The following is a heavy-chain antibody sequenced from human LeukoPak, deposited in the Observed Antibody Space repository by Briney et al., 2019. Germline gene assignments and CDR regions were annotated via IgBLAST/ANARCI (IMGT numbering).Heavy chain of an antibody. CDR1: GYTFTRYY. Sequence: ASVKVSCKASGYTFTRYYIHWVRQAPGQGLEWMGMVNPSDGATTYAQRFQGRVTMTRDMSTTTVYMDLRSLRSEDTAVYFCASEQRGGLSGNLGGLFAMYYTYYYMDVWGRGTTVTVSS. J-gene: IGHJ6*03. V-gene: IGHV1-46*01. D-gene: IGHD1-26*01. CDR3: ASEQRGGLSGNLGGLFAMYYTYYYMDV. CDR2: VNPSDGAT.